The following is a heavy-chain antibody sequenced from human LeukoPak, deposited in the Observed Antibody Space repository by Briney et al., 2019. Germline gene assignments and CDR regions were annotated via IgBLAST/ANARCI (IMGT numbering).Heavy chain of an antibody. CDR1: GYTFTGYY. V-gene: IGHV1-2*02. J-gene: IGHJ4*02. CDR2: INPNSGGT. D-gene: IGHD1-26*01. CDR3: VKGSLGGFVDY. Sequence: ASVKVSCKASGYTFTGYYMHWVRQAPGQGLEWMGWINPNSGGTNYARKFQGRVTMTRDTSISTAYMELSRLRSDDTAVYYCVKGSLGGFVDYWGQGTLVTVSS.